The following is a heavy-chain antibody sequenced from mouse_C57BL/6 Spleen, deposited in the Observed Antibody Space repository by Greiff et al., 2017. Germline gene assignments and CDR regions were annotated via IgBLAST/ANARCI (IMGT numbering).Heavy chain of an antibody. D-gene: IGHD1-1*01. CDR2: IDPSDSYT. V-gene: IGHV1-50*01. CDR3: ARRGITTVVARFDY. CDR1: GYTFTSYW. Sequence: VQLQQSGAELVKPGASVKLSCKASGYTFTSYWMQWVKQRPGQGLEWIGEIDPSDSYTNYNQKFKGKATLTVDTSSSTAYMQLSSLTSEDSAVYYCARRGITTVVARFDYWGQGTTLTVSS. J-gene: IGHJ2*01.